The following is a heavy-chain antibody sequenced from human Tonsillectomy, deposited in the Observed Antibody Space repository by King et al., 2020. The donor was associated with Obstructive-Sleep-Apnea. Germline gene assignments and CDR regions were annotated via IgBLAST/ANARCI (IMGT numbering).Heavy chain of an antibody. V-gene: IGHV1-18*01. CDR3: ARGESIASADCALDV. Sequence: LVPSGAEVKKPGASVKVSCKASGYTFTSYGITWVRQAPGQGLEWMGWISDYNGNTNYAQKFQGRVTMTTDISTSTAYLEVRSLRSDDTAVYYCARGESIASADCALDVWGQGTVVTVSS. J-gene: IGHJ3*01. CDR1: GYTFTSYG. D-gene: IGHD6-13*01. CDR2: ISDYNGNT.